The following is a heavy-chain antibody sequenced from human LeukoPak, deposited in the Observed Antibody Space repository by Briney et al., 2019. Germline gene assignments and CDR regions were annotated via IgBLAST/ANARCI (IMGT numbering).Heavy chain of an antibody. Sequence: PGGSLRLSCAASGFTFSSYGMHWVRQAPGKGLEWVAVISYDGSNKYYADSVKGRFTISRDNSKNTLYLQMNSLRAEDTAVYYCARGGAAAGPGGPYYYGMDVWGKGTTVTVSS. CDR3: ARGGAAAGPGGPYYYGMDV. V-gene: IGHV3-30*03. D-gene: IGHD6-13*01. J-gene: IGHJ6*04. CDR2: ISYDGSNK. CDR1: GFTFSSYG.